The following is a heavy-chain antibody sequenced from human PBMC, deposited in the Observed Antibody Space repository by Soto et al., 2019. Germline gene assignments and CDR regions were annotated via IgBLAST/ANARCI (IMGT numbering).Heavy chain of an antibody. J-gene: IGHJ4*02. Sequence: PGGSLRLSCAASGFSFSNYWMAWVRQAPGKGLEWVANINRDGGERYHADSVRGRFTIFRDNSENSLYLQMNRLRAEDTAVYYCARDATFCLDCWGRGTLVTAPQ. CDR1: GFSFSNYW. D-gene: IGHD3-16*01. CDR2: INRDGGER. V-gene: IGHV3-7*03. CDR3: ARDATFCLDC.